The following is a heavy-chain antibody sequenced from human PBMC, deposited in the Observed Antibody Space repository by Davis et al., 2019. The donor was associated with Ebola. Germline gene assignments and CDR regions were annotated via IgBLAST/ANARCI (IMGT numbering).Heavy chain of an antibody. Sequence: SLKISCAASGFTFDDYAMHWVRQGPGKGLEWVSGISWNSGSIGYADSVKGRFTISRDNAKNSLYLEMDSLRIEDTALYYCAKDLEYGRGNYLGVFDYWGQGTLVTVSS. D-gene: IGHD3-16*01. CDR3: AKDLEYGRGNYLGVFDY. CDR2: ISWNSGSI. V-gene: IGHV3-9*01. CDR1: GFTFDDYA. J-gene: IGHJ4*02.